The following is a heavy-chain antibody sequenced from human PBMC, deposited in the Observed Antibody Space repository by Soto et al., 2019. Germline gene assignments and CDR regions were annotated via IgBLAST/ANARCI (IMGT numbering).Heavy chain of an antibody. Sequence: EVQLLESGGGLVQPRGSLRLSCAASGFTFSSYAMSWVRQAPGKGLEWVSLISGSFNRTYYADSVKGRFIISRDNYKNTVYLQMNSLRVEDTAVYDCAKDLGAQGLPDWGQGTLVTVSS. V-gene: IGHV3-23*01. CDR2: ISGSFNRT. CDR1: GFTFSSYA. CDR3: AKDLGAQGLPD. J-gene: IGHJ4*02.